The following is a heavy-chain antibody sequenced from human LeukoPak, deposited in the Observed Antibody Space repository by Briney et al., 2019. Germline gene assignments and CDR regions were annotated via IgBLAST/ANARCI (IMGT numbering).Heavy chain of an antibody. V-gene: IGHV3-66*01. CDR3: AREGIYYDSSGYYYVSSYYYYYMDV. D-gene: IGHD3-22*01. Sequence: GGSLRLSCAASGFTVSSNYMSWVRQAPGKGLEWVSVIYSGGSTYYADSVKGRFTISRDNAKNSLYLQMNSLRAEDTAVYYCAREGIYYDSSGYYYVSSYYYYYMDVWGKGTTVTISS. J-gene: IGHJ6*03. CDR1: GFTVSSNY. CDR2: IYSGGST.